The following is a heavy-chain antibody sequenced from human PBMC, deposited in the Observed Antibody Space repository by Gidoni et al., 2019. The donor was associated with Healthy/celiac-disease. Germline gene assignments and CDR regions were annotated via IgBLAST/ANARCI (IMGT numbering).Heavy chain of an antibody. D-gene: IGHD3-3*01. Sequence: EVQLVESGGGLVQPGRSLRLSCAASGFTFDDYALHWVRQAPGKGLEWVSGIRWNSGSIGYAYAVKGRFTISRDNAKNSLYLQMNSLRAEDTALYYCAKDARTRAPTTGYFWSGEFDYWGQGTLVTVSS. CDR3: AKDARTRAPTTGYFWSGEFDY. V-gene: IGHV3-9*01. CDR1: GFTFDDYA. CDR2: IRWNSGSI. J-gene: IGHJ4*02.